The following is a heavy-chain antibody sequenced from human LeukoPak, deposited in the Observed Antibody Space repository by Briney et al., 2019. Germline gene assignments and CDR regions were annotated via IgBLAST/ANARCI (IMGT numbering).Heavy chain of an antibody. J-gene: IGHJ4*02. D-gene: IGHD1-26*01. CDR2: ISPSGSEV. CDR1: GFDFRTYE. CDR3: TRDEVGATTEFDS. V-gene: IGHV3-48*03. Sequence: GGTLRLSCAASGFDFRTYEMNWVRQAPGKGLEWVSYISPSGSEVKYADSVKGRFSISRDNAMNSLYLQMNSLRAEDTAVYYCTRDEVGATTEFDSWGQGILVTVSS.